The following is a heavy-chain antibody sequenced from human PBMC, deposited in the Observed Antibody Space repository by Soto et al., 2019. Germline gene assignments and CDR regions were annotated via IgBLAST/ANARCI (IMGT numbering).Heavy chain of an antibody. J-gene: IGHJ4*02. Sequence: GGSLRLSCAASGFTFSDYYMSWIRQAPGKGLEWVSYISSSGSTIYYADSVKGRFTISRDNAKNSLYLQMNSLRAEDTAVYYYARQGLLWFGESQPLVDYWGQGTLVTVSS. CDR3: ARQGLLWFGESQPLVDY. CDR1: GFTFSDYY. V-gene: IGHV3-11*01. D-gene: IGHD3-10*01. CDR2: ISSSGSTI.